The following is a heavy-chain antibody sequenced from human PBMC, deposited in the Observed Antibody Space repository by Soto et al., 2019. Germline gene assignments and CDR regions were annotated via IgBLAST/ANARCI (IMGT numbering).Heavy chain of an antibody. CDR2: ISSSSSYR. CDR3: ARVTSISWSKLDY. D-gene: IGHD6-13*01. J-gene: IGHJ4*02. CDR1: GLSFSNSS. Sequence: GGSPRRSFAASGLSFSNSSMNWVRQAPGKGLEWVSSISSSSSYRYYADSVKGRFTISRDNAKNSLYLQMNSLRAEDTAVYYCARVTSISWSKLDYQGQRSRFTVSS. V-gene: IGHV3-21*01.